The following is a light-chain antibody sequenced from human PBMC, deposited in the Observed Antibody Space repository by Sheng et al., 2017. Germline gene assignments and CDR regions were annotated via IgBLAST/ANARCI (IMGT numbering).Light chain of an antibody. V-gene: IGKV3D-20*02. J-gene: IGKJ5*01. CDR1: QSVTRNY. CDR2: TTS. Sequence: EIVLTQSPGTLSLSPGERATLSCRTSQSVTRNYLAWHQQRPGQAPRLLIHTTSTRATGIPDRFSGSGSGTDFTLTISSLEPEDFAVYYCQQRSNWPLITFGQGTRLEIK. CDR3: QQRSNWPLIT.